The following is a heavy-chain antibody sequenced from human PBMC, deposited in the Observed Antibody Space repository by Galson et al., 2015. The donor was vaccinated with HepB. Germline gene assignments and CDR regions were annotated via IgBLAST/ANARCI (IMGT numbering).Heavy chain of an antibody. CDR3: ARAEKEGDGYSGVFEY. CDR2: IYYSGST. CDR1: GGSINTYY. D-gene: IGHD5-24*01. Sequence: ETLSLTCTVSGGSINTYYWNWIRQPPGKGLEWIGYIYYSGSTNKNPSLQSRVTLSVDTSRNQFSLNLTSVTAADTAVYYCARAEKEGDGYSGVFEYWGLGALVTVSS. V-gene: IGHV4-59*01. J-gene: IGHJ4*02.